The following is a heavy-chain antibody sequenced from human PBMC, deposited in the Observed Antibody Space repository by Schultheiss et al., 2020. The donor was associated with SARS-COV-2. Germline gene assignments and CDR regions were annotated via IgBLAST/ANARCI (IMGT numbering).Heavy chain of an antibody. V-gene: IGHV3-23*01. D-gene: IGHD5-12*01. CDR3: AKFVGYSGYDHFDY. CDR1: GFTFSSYG. Sequence: GESLKISCAASGFTFSSYGMHWVRQAPGKGLEWVSTLSGGGGSTYYADSVKGRFTISRDNSKNTLFLQMNSLTADDTAVYYCAKFVGYSGYDHFDYWGQGTLVTVSS. J-gene: IGHJ4*02. CDR2: LSGGGGST.